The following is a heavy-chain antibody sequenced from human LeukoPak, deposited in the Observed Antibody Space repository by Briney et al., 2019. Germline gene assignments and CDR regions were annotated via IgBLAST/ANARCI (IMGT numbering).Heavy chain of an antibody. CDR2: IWYDGSNK. V-gene: IGHV3-33*01. CDR1: GFTFSNYG. D-gene: IGHD3-10*01. J-gene: IGHJ4*02. CDR3: ARGYYASGTSSFYFDY. Sequence: PGGSLRLSCAASGFTFSNYGMHWARQAPGKGLEWVAVIWYDGSNKYYADSVKGRFTISRDNSKNTLYLQMNSLRAEDTAVYYCARGYYASGTSSFYFDYWGQGTLVTVSS.